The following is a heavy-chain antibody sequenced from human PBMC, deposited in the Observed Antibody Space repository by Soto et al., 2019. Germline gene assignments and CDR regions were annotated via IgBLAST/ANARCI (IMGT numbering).Heavy chain of an antibody. J-gene: IGHJ4*02. V-gene: IGHV1-69*02. Sequence: KVSCKASGGTFSSYTISLVRQAPGQGLEWMGRIIPILGIANYAQKFQGRVTITADKSTSTAYMELSRLRSEDTAVYYCARGGRELHQLYSFDYWGQGTLVTVSS. CDR3: ARGGRELHQLYSFDY. CDR1: GGTFSSYT. D-gene: IGHD3-16*01. CDR2: IIPILGIA.